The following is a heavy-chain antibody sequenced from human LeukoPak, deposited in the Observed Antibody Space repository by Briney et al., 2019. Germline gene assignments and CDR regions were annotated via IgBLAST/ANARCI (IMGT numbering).Heavy chain of an antibody. V-gene: IGHV1-8*01. D-gene: IGHD5-18*01. CDR1: GYTLTSYD. Sequence: ASVKVSCKASGYTLTSYDINWVRQATGQGLEWMGWMKPKSGNTGYAQKFQDRVTMTRNTSISTAYMELYSLRSEDTAVYYCARGPGGYKYGYFTYWGQGTLVTVSS. J-gene: IGHJ4*02. CDR2: MKPKSGNT. CDR3: ARGPGGYKYGYFTY.